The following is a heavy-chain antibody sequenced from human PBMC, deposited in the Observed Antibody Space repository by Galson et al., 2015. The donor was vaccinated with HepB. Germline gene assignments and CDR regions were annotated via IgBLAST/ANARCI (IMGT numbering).Heavy chain of an antibody. D-gene: IGHD3-10*01. CDR2: INTDGNFT. V-gene: IGHV3-74*01. J-gene: IGHJ5*01. CDR1: GFSFTSHR. Sequence: SLRLSCAASGFSFTSHRIHWVRQTPGKGPIWVSVINTDGNFTSYADSVKGRFTISRDSAKNTAYLQMNSLRVEDSAVYYCARGSLLRGVISTNWLDSWGQGTLVAVSS. CDR3: ARGSLLRGVISTNWLDS.